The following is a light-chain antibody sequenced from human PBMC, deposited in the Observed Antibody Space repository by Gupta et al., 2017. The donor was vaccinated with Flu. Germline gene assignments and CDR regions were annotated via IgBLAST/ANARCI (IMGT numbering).Light chain of an antibody. J-gene: IGKJ2*01. CDR1: QSISSY. Sequence: DIQMTQSPSSLSASVGDRVTITCRASQSISSYLNWYQQKPGKAPKLLIYAASSLQSGVPSRFSGSGSGTDFTLTISSLQPEDFATYYCQQSHSTLWSTFGQGTKLEIK. CDR3: QQSHSTLWST. V-gene: IGKV1-39*01. CDR2: AAS.